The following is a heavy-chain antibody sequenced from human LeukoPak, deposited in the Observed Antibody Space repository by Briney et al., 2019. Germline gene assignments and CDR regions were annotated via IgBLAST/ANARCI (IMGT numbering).Heavy chain of an antibody. J-gene: IGHJ5*01. V-gene: IGHV4-59*01. Sequence: PSETLSLTCTVSGGSIRNYYWSWIRQPPGKGLEWVGYIYYSGSTKYKPSLKSRVTISVDTSNNQFSLKLSSVTAADTAVYYCARLYYYDSGTFYNGLDSWGQGTLVTVSS. CDR3: ARLYYYDSGTFYNGLDS. D-gene: IGHD3-10*01. CDR2: IYYSGST. CDR1: GGSIRNYY.